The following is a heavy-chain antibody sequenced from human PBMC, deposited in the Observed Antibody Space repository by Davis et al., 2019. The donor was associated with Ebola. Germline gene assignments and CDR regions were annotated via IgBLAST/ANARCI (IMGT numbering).Heavy chain of an antibody. D-gene: IGHD3-10*01. CDR2: INPSGGST. CDR1: GYTFTSYY. Sequence: ASSVKVSCKASGYTFTSYYMHWVRQAPGPGLEWMGIINPSGGSTSYAQKFQGRVTITRDPSTSTVYMELSSLRSEDTAVYYCATPQAITMVRGVISFPGGLDYWGQGTLVTVSS. J-gene: IGHJ4*02. V-gene: IGHV1-46*01. CDR3: ATPQAITMVRGVISFPGGLDY.